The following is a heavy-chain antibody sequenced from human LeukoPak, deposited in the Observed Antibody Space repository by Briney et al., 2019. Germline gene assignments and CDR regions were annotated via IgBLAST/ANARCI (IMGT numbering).Heavy chain of an antibody. V-gene: IGHV1-69*05. D-gene: IGHD6-13*01. J-gene: IGHJ6*03. CDR2: IIPIFGTA. CDR1: GGTFSSYA. CDR3: ARANGYSSFYYYYYMDV. Sequence: SVKVSCKASGGTFSSYAISWVRQAPGQGLEWMGGIIPIFGTANYAQKFQGRVTITTDESTSTAYMELSSLRSEDTAVYYCARANGYSSFYYYYYMDVWGQGTLVTVSS.